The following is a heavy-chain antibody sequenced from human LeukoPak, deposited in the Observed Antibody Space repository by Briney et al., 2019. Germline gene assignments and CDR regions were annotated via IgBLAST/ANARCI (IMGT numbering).Heavy chain of an antibody. CDR1: GFTFSSYS. CDR2: ISSSSSTI. J-gene: IGHJ4*02. D-gene: IGHD1-26*01. V-gene: IGHV3-48*01. Sequence: GGSLRLSCAASGFTFSSYSMNRVRQAPGKGLEWVSYISSSSSTIYYADSVKGRFTISRDNAKSSLYLQMNSLRAEDTAVYYCAPGEPTDYWGQGTLVTVSS. CDR3: APGEPTDY.